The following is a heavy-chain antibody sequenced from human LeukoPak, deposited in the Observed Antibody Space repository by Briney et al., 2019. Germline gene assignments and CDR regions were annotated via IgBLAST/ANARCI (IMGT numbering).Heavy chain of an antibody. J-gene: IGHJ4*02. D-gene: IGHD3-10*01. CDR1: GFTFTSYW. Sequence: GGSLKLSCAASGFTFTSYWMSWVRQAPGKGLEWVANIKEDGSEKYYVDSVKGRFTISRDNAKNSLYLQMNSLRAEDTAVYYCARSVRGVILDFDYWGQGTLVTVSS. CDR2: IKEDGSEK. V-gene: IGHV3-7*03. CDR3: ARSVRGVILDFDY.